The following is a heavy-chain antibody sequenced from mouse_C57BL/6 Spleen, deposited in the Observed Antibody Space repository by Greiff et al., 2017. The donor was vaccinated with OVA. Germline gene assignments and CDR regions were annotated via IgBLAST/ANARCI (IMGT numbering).Heavy chain of an antibody. Sequence: QVQLKESGPELVKPGASVKISCKASGYAFSSSWMNWVKQRPGKGLEWIGRIYPGDGDTNYNGKFKGKATLTADKSSSTAYMQLSSLTSEDSAVYFCARGWDDYWGQGTTLTVSS. CDR3: ARGWDDY. V-gene: IGHV1-82*01. CDR1: GYAFSSSW. D-gene: IGHD4-1*01. J-gene: IGHJ2*01. CDR2: IYPGDGDT.